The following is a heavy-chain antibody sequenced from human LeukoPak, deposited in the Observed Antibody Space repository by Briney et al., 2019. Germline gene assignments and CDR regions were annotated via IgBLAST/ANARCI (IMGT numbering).Heavy chain of an antibody. D-gene: IGHD6-13*01. CDR3: ARRLAAAHIPFDP. CDR2: IYYSGST. Sequence: SQTLSLTCTVSGGSISSGSYYWSWIRQPPGKGLEWIGYIYYSGSTNYNPSLKGRVTISVDTSKNQFSLKLSSVTAADTAVYYCARRLAAAHIPFDPWGQGTLVTVSS. V-gene: IGHV4-61*01. CDR1: GGSISSGSYY. J-gene: IGHJ5*02.